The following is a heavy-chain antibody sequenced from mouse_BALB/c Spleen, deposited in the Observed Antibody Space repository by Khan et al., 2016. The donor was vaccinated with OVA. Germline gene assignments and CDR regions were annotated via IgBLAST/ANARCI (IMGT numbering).Heavy chain of an antibody. CDR2: IWGGGSK. J-gene: IGHJ4*01. CDR3: AKYPPYDAMDY. V-gene: IGHV2-6-5*01. Sequence: QVQLKESGPGLVAPSQSLSITCTVSGFSLTDYAVSWIRQPPGKGLEWLGVIWGGGSKYYNSALKSRLSISKDNSKSQVFLKMNSLQTDDTAMYYGAKYPPYDAMDYWGQGTSVTVSS. CDR1: GFSLTDYA.